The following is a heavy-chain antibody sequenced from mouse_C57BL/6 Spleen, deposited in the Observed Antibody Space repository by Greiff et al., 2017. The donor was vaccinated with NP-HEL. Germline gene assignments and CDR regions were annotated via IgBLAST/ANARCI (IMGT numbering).Heavy chain of an antibody. CDR2: IYPSDSET. CDR3: ARVIGPYYYAMDY. V-gene: IGHV1-61*01. Sequence: QVQLQQPGAELVRPGSSVKLSCKASGYTFTSYWLDWVKQRPGQGLEWIGNIYPSDSETHYNQKFKDKATLTVDKSSSTAYMQLSSLTSEDSAVYYCARVIGPYYYAMDYWGKGTSVTVSS. J-gene: IGHJ4*01. CDR1: GYTFTSYW.